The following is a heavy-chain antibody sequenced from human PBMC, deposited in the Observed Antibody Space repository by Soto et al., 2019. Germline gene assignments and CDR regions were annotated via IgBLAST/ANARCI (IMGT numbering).Heavy chain of an antibody. CDR3: ARGVVVVAATTFPYYYYYKDV. CDR2: INHSGST. J-gene: IGHJ6*03. D-gene: IGHD2-15*01. CDR1: GGSFSGYY. Sequence: SETLSLTCAVYGGSFSGYYWSWIRQPPGKGLEWIGEINHSGSTNYNPSLKSRVTISVDTSKNQFSLKLSSVTAADTAVYYCARGVVVVAATTFPYYYYYKDVWGKGTTVTVSS. V-gene: IGHV4-34*01.